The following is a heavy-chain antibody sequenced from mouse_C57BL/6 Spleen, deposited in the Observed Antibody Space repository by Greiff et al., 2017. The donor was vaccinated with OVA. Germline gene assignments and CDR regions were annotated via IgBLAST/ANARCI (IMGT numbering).Heavy chain of an antibody. CDR1: GYAFTNYL. V-gene: IGHV1-54*01. Sequence: QVQLQQSGAELVRPGTSVKVSCKASGYAFTNYLIEWVKQRPGQGLEWIGVLNPGSGGTNYNEKFKGKATLTADKSSSTAYMQLSSLTSEDSAVYFCASGGNFAWFAYWGQGTLVTVSA. CDR2: LNPGSGGT. CDR3: ASGGNFAWFAY. J-gene: IGHJ3*01. D-gene: IGHD2-1*01.